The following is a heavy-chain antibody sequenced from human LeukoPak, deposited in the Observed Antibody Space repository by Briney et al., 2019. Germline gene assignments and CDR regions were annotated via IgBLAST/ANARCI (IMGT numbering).Heavy chain of an antibody. CDR3: ARVADGYYFDY. CDR1: GYPFTGYY. D-gene: IGHD6-25*01. J-gene: IGHJ4*02. V-gene: IGHV1-2*02. CDR2: INPNSGDT. Sequence: GASVKVSCKASGYPFTGYYMHWVRQAPGQGLDWMGWINPNSGDTNYAQKFHGRVTMTGDTSINTAYMELSRLTSDDTAVYHCARVADGYYFDYWGQGTLVTVSS.